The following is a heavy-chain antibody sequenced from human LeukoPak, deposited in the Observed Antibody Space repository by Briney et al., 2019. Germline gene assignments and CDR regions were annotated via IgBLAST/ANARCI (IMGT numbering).Heavy chain of an antibody. Sequence: PGGSLRLSCAASGFSFSSYGMPWVRQAPGKGLEWVSYISSSGSTIYYADSVKGRFTISRDNAKNSLYLQMNSLRAEDTAVYYCARDYRLLERGAFDYWGQGTLVTVSS. D-gene: IGHD1-1*01. J-gene: IGHJ4*02. CDR1: GFSFSSYG. CDR3: ARDYRLLERGAFDY. CDR2: ISSSGSTI. V-gene: IGHV3-48*04.